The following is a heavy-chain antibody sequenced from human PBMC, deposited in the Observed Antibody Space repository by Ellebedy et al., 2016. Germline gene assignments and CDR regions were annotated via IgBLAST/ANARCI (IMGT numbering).Heavy chain of an antibody. V-gene: IGHV3-7*01. CDR3: ARGTHLPGLDI. Sequence: GESLKISXAASGFTFSGYDMNWVRQAPGKGLEWVANMNHDGSEKYYVDSVKGRFTISRDNAKNSLYLQMNSLRAEDTAIYYCARGTHLPGLDIWGQGTMVTVSS. CDR2: MNHDGSEK. J-gene: IGHJ3*02. CDR1: GFTFSGYD.